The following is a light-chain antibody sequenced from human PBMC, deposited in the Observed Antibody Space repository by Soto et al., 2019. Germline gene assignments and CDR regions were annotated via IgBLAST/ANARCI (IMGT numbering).Light chain of an antibody. CDR1: QSVSVNS. J-gene: IGKJ1*01. CDR3: QQYGSSGT. CDR2: AAS. V-gene: IGKV3-20*01. Sequence: IVLTQSACTLSLSPGERPTLSCRASQSVSVNSLAWYQQKGGQAPRLLIYAASTRATGVPARFSGSGSGTDFTLTISSLEHEDFAVYYCQQYGSSGTFGQGTKVDI.